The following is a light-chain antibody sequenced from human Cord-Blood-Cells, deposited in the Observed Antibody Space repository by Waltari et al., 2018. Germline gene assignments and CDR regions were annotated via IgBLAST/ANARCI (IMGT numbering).Light chain of an antibody. V-gene: IGKV2-28*01. CDR1: QSLLHSNGYNY. Sequence: IVMTKSPLSLPVTPGEPASIFCRSSQSLLHSNGYNYLDWYLQKPGQSPQLLIYSGSNRASGVPDRFSGSGSGTDFTLKISRVEAEDVGVYYCMQALQTPLTFGGGTKVEIK. CDR2: SGS. CDR3: MQALQTPLT. J-gene: IGKJ4*01.